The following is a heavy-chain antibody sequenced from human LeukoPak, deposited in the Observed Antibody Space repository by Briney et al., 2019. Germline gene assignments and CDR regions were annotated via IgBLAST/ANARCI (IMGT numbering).Heavy chain of an antibody. Sequence: ASVKVSCKASGYTFTSYGISWVRQAPGQGLEWMGWISAYNGNTNYAQKLQGRVTMTTDTSTSTAYIELRSLRSDDTAVYYCARVPHSSSSIDYWGQGTLVTVSS. CDR3: ARVPHSSSSIDY. J-gene: IGHJ4*02. CDR1: GYTFTSYG. D-gene: IGHD6-6*01. CDR2: ISAYNGNT. V-gene: IGHV1-18*01.